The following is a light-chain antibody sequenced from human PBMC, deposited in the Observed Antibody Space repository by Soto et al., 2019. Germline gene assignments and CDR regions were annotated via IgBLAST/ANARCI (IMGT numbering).Light chain of an antibody. CDR2: AAS. CDR3: QQSYTTPRT. CDR1: QSTSTF. Sequence: DIQMTQSPSSLSASVGDRVSVTCRASQSTSTFLNWYQQRPGEAPKLLIYAASSLQGGVPSRFSGSGSGADFTLTIGSLQPEDFATYYCQQSYTTPRTFGQGTKVEVK. V-gene: IGKV1-39*01. J-gene: IGKJ1*01.